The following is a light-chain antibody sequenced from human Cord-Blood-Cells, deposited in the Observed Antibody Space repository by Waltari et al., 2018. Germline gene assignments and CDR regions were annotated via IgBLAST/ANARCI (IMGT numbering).Light chain of an antibody. CDR3: QQYNSYSPYT. J-gene: IGKJ2*01. CDR2: KAS. Sequence: IQMTQSPSTLSASVGNRVPITCRASQSISSWLAWYQQNPGKAPKLLIYKASSLESGVPSRFSGSGSVTEFTLTISSLQPDDFATYYCQQYNSYSPYTFGQGTKLEIK. V-gene: IGKV1-5*03. CDR1: QSISSW.